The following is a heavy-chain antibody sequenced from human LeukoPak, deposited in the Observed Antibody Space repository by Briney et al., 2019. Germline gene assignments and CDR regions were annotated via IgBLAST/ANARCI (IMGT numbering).Heavy chain of an antibody. V-gene: IGHV3-49*04. J-gene: IGHJ6*02. D-gene: IGHD5-18*01. CDR3: ARGPIQLWIHNAMDV. CDR1: GFTFGDHA. CDR2: IRNKAYRGTT. Sequence: GGSLRLSCTSSGFTFGDHAMSWVRQAPGKGLEWVGFIRNKAYRGTTEYAASVKGRFIISRDDSASIAYLQMNSLRTEDTAVYYCARGPIQLWIHNAMDVWGQGTTVTVSS.